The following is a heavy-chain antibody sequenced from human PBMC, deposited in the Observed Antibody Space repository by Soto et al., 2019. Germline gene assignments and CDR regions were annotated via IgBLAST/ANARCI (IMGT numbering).Heavy chain of an antibody. D-gene: IGHD5-18*01. CDR1: GFTFSDSA. CDR2: IRNTGNNYAT. J-gene: IGHJ4*02. V-gene: IGHV3-73*02. Sequence: EVPLVESGGGLVQPGGSLKVSCAASGFTFSDSAMHWVRQASGKGLEWVGRIRNTGNNYATAYTASVKGRFTISRDDSKNTVYLQMNSLKIDDTAVYYCTARRDWTAVDPLEYWGLGTLVTVSS. CDR3: TARRDWTAVDPLEY.